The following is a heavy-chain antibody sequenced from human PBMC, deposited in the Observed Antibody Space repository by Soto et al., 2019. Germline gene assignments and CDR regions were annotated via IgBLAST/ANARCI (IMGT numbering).Heavy chain of an antibody. J-gene: IGHJ6*03. CDR1: GFSLSTSGMC. CDR2: IDWDDDK. Sequence: SGPTLVNPTQTLTLTCTFSGFSLSTSGMCVSWIRQPPGKALEWLARIDWDDDKYYSTSLKTRLTISKDTSKNQVVLTMTNMDPVDTATYYCARDIVVVPAANGPMDVWGKGTAVTVSS. CDR3: ARDIVVVPAANGPMDV. V-gene: IGHV2-70*11. D-gene: IGHD2-2*01.